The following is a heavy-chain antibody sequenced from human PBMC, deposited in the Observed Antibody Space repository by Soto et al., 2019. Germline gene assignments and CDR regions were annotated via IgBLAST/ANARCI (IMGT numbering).Heavy chain of an antibody. Sequence: EVQLAESGGGLVQPGGSLRLSCAASGFTFGSYAMSWVRQAPGKGLEWVSGINDSGGSTYHADSVKGRFTISRDNSKNTLFLQMNTLRAEDTAVYYCAKGSRGYYGSSNYYYFDYWGQGTLVTVSS. D-gene: IGHD3-22*01. J-gene: IGHJ4*02. CDR3: AKGSRGYYGSSNYYYFDY. CDR2: INDSGGST. V-gene: IGHV3-23*04. CDR1: GFTFGSYA.